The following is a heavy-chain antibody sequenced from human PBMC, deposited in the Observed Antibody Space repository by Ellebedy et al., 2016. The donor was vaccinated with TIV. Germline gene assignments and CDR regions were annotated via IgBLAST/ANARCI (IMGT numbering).Heavy chain of an antibody. CDR3: ARDRDGSSSSDFQH. J-gene: IGHJ1*01. CDR2: INAGNGNT. D-gene: IGHD6-6*01. CDR1: GYTFSSSK. Sequence: AASVKVSCKASGYTFSSSKMHWVRQAPGQRLEWMGWINAGNGNTKHSQKFQGRVTLTRDTSASTAYMELSSLRSEDTAVYYCARDRDGSSSSDFQHWGPGTLVTVSS. V-gene: IGHV1-3*01.